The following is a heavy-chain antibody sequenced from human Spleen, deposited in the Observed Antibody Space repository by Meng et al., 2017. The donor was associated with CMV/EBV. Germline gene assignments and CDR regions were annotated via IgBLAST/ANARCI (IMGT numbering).Heavy chain of an antibody. CDR2: IWYDGSEE. CDR3: AKAPYSGGFDS. CDR1: GFTFSDYY. J-gene: IGHJ4*02. D-gene: IGHD3-10*01. V-gene: IGHV3-33*03. Sequence: SCAASGFTFSDYYMSWIRQAPGKGLEWVAVIWYDGSEEYYADNVKGRFTISRDNYRHMLYLQMNNLRAEDTAVYYCAKAPYSGGFDSWGQGTLVTVSS.